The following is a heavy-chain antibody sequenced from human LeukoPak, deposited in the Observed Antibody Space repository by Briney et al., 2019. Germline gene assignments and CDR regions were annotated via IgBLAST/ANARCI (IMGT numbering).Heavy chain of an antibody. V-gene: IGHV4-59*01. CDR3: ARGRWLVNY. CDR2: IYYNEST. CDR1: GGSISTYY. J-gene: IGHJ4*02. Sequence: SETLSLTCTVSGGSISTYYWSWIRQPVGKGLGWIGYIYYNESTNYNPSVKSRVTISADTSKNQFSLKLRSVTAADTAVYYCARGRWLVNYWGQGTLVTVSS. D-gene: IGHD6-19*01.